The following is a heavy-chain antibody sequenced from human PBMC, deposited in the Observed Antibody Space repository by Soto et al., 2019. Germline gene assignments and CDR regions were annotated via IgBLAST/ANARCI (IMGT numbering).Heavy chain of an antibody. CDR3: VFLEACGGKRAWSTVSAFLLNRSSDL. Sequence: GLEWVSTISGSGSDTWYADSVKGRFTISRDNSKNTLYLQMSSLRVEDTAFYYCVFLEACGGKRAWSTVSAFLLNRSSDL. V-gene: IGHV3-23*01. D-gene: IGHD3-3*01. J-gene: IGHJ2*01. CDR2: ISGSGSDT.